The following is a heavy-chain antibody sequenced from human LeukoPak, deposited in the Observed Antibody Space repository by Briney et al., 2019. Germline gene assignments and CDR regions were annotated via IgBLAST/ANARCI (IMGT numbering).Heavy chain of an antibody. V-gene: IGHV3-30*02. Sequence: QPGGSLRLSCAASGFTFSSYGMHWVRQAPGKGLEWVAFIRYDERNKYHADSVKGRFTISRDNSKNTLYLQINSLRAEDTAVYYCAKARYYDSSGPPDYWGQGTLVTVSS. D-gene: IGHD3-22*01. CDR1: GFTFSSYG. J-gene: IGHJ4*02. CDR3: AKARYYDSSGPPDY. CDR2: IRYDERNK.